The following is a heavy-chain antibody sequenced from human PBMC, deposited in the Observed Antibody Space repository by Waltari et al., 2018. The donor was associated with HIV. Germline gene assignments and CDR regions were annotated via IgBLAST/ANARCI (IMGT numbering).Heavy chain of an antibody. V-gene: IGHV3-30-3*01. CDR3: AGDSGEYDFWSGYPRAWFDP. CDR1: GFRFSDYS. Sequence: QVQLVESGGGVVQPGRSLRLSCAASGFRFSDYSMHWVRQAQGKGLECVAVISYEGSNAYNASSVKGPFTISSYNSNNTLYLQVDSLRPDSSAVYYCAGDSGEYDFWSGYPRAWFDPWGQGTLVTVSA. J-gene: IGHJ5*02. D-gene: IGHD3-3*01. CDR2: ISYEGSNA.